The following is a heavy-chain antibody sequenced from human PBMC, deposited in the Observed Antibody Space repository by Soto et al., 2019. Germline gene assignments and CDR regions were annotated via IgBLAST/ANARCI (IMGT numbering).Heavy chain of an antibody. CDR1: NGSISGFY. J-gene: IGHJ4*02. CDR3: VIVGLGIGNHFDS. Sequence: QVQLQESGPGLVKPSETLSLTCSVSNGSISGFYWTWIRQPPGKILEWIGYIHYSGRTDYNPSLTSRATMSVDTAKHQFSLNLKSITDADTAVYYCVIVGLGIGNHFDSWGRGTLVTVSS. D-gene: IGHD6-19*01. V-gene: IGHV4-59*12. CDR2: IHYSGRT.